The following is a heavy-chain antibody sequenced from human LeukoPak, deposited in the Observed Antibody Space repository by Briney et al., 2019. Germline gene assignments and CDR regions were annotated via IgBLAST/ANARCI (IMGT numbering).Heavy chain of an antibody. Sequence: PSETLSLTCTVSGGSISYYYWSWIRQPPGKGLEWIGDIYYSGSTNYNPSLQSRVTISVDASKNQFSLNLSSVTAADTAMYYCARAVLATKSEHWFDSWGQGTLVTVSS. CDR3: ARAVLATKSEHWFDS. V-gene: IGHV4-59*01. CDR2: IYYSGST. CDR1: GGSISYYY. J-gene: IGHJ5*01. D-gene: IGHD2-8*01.